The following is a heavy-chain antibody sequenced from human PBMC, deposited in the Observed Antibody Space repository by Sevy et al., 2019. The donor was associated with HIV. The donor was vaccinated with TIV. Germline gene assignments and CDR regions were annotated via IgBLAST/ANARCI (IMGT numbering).Heavy chain of an antibody. Sequence: SETLSLTCTVSGYSISSGYYWGWIRQPPGKGLEWIGSIYYSGSTYYNPSLKSRVTISVDTSKNQFSLKLSSVTAADTAVYYCAKTHDTSAYFLPDYWGQETLVTVSS. J-gene: IGHJ4*02. CDR1: GYSISSGYY. CDR3: AKTHDTSAYFLPDY. D-gene: IGHD3-22*01. V-gene: IGHV4-38-2*02. CDR2: IYYSGST.